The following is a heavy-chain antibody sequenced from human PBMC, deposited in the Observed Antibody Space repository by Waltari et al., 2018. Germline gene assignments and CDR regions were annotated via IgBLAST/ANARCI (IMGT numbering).Heavy chain of an antibody. Sequence: QVQLQQWGAGLLKPSETLSLTCAVYGGSFSGYYWSWIRQPPGKGLAWIGEINHSGSTNYNPSLKSRVTKSVDTSKNQFSLKLSSVTAADTAVYYCARGQSSDSSSWGWFDPWGQGTLVTVSS. CDR2: INHSGST. V-gene: IGHV4-34*01. CDR1: GGSFSGYY. J-gene: IGHJ5*02. D-gene: IGHD6-13*01. CDR3: ARGQSSDSSSWGWFDP.